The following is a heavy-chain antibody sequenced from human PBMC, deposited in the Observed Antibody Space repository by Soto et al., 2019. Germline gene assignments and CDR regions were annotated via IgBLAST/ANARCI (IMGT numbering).Heavy chain of an antibody. D-gene: IGHD3-22*01. J-gene: IGHJ2*01. Sequence: KGLEWVSYISSSSSYTNYADSVKGRFPISRDNAKNSLYLQMNSLRAEDTAVYFFAGEVGSSDVGSVSAFLLNRSSDL. V-gene: IGHV3-11*06. CDR2: ISSSSSYT. CDR3: AGEVGSSDVGSVSAFLLNRSSDL.